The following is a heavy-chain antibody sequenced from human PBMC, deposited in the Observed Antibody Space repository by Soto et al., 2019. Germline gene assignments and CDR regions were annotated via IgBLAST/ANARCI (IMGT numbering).Heavy chain of an antibody. V-gene: IGHV3-30*18. CDR2: ISYDGSNK. Sequence: LRLSCAASGFTFSSYGMHWVRQAPGKGLEWVAVISYDGSNKYYADSVKGRFTISRDNSKNTLYLQMNSLRAEDTAVYYCAKAVIQGIAVAGTHYWGQGTLVTVS. CDR1: GFTFSSYG. CDR3: AKAVIQGIAVAGTHY. J-gene: IGHJ4*02. D-gene: IGHD6-19*01.